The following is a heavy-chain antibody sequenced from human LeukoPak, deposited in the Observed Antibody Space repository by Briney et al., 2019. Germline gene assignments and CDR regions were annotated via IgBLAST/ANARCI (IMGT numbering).Heavy chain of an antibody. Sequence: PSQTLSLTCAVSGGSISSGSYYWSWIRQPAGKGLEWIGRIYTSGSTNYNPSLKSRVTISVDTSKNQFSLKLSSVTAADTAVYYXARSQYYDFWSGYYTXFXXWGQXTLVT. CDR3: ARSQYYDFWSGYYTXFXX. CDR2: IYTSGST. D-gene: IGHD3-3*01. J-gene: IGHJ4*02. V-gene: IGHV4-61*02. CDR1: GGSISSGSYY.